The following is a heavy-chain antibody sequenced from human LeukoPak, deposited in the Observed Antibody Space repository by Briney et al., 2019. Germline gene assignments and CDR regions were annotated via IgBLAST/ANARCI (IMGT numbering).Heavy chain of an antibody. J-gene: IGHJ4*02. V-gene: IGHV3-33*01. CDR3: ARDDYYNRSGYPGY. D-gene: IGHD3-22*01. CDR1: GFIFSNYG. Sequence: PGRSLRLSCVASGFIFSNYGMHWVRQAPGKGLEWVAVIWYDGSNKYYADSVKGRFTISRDNSKNTVYLQMNSVRVEDTAIYYCARDDYYNRSGYPGYWGQGTLVTVSS. CDR2: IWYDGSNK.